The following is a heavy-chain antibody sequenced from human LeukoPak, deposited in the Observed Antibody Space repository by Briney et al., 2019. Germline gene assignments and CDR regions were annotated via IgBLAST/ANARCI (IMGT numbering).Heavy chain of an antibody. CDR2: IYYSGST. J-gene: IGHJ5*02. D-gene: IGHD6-13*01. CDR1: GGSISSSSYY. Sequence: PSETLSLTCTVSGGSISSSSYYWGWIRQPPGKGLEWIGSIYYSGSTNYNPSLKSRVTISVDTSKNQFSLKLSSVTAADTAVYYCARETVTGRGSSSWYPGGGWFDPWGQGTLVTVSS. V-gene: IGHV4-39*07. CDR3: ARETVTGRGSSSWYPGGGWFDP.